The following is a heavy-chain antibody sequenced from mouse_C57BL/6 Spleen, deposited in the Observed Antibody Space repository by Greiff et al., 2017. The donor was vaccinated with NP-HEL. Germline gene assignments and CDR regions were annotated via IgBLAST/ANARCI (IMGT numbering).Heavy chain of an antibody. J-gene: IGHJ4*01. V-gene: IGHV1-74*01. CDR1: GYTFTSYW. CDR3: AIYYYSNYGGYAMDY. Sequence: QVQLKQPGAELVKPGASVKVSCKASGYTFTSYWMHWVKQRPGQGLEWIGRIHPSDSDTNYNQKFKGKATLTVDKSSSTAYMQLSSLTSEDSAVYYCAIYYYSNYGGYAMDYWGQGTSVTVSS. CDR2: IHPSDSDT. D-gene: IGHD2-5*01.